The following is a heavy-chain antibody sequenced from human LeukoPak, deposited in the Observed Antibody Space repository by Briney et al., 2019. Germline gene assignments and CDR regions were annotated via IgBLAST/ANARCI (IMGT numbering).Heavy chain of an antibody. Sequence: GGSLRLSCAASGFTFSNYGMSWVRQAPGKGLEWVASIKQDGSEKFYVDSVKGRFTISRDNAKNSLYLQMNSLRAEDTAVYYCAKSPGVVVPAAIFDYWGQGTLVTVSS. CDR3: AKSPGVVVPAAIFDY. CDR1: GFTFSNYG. CDR2: IKQDGSEK. J-gene: IGHJ4*02. V-gene: IGHV3-7*03. D-gene: IGHD2-2*02.